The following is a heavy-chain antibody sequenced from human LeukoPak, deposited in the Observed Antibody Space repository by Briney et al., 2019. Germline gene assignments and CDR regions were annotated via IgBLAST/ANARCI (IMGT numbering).Heavy chain of an antibody. D-gene: IGHD1-20*01. CDR3: ARSVERGITGTTGYYYYMDA. Sequence: GGSLRLSCAASGFTFDDYGMSWVRQAPGKGLEWVSGINWNGGSTGYADSVKGRFTISRDNAKNSLYLQMNSLRAEDTALYYCARSVERGITGTTGYYYYMDAWGKGTTVTVSS. CDR1: GFTFDDYG. CDR2: INWNGGST. J-gene: IGHJ6*03. V-gene: IGHV3-20*04.